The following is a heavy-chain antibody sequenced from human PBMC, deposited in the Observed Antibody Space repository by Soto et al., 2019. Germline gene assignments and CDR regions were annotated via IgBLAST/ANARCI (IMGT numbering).Heavy chain of an antibody. Sequence: EVQLAESGGGSAQPGGSLRLSCAASGFSFSTSTMNWVRQAPGKGLEWVSYISSGSTTIYYADSVKGRFTISRDNGKNSLYLQMNSLRDEDTAVYYCARVRRNDASDYYGMDVWGQGTTVTVSS. CDR2: ISSGSTTI. J-gene: IGHJ6*02. D-gene: IGHD1-1*01. V-gene: IGHV3-48*02. CDR1: GFSFSTST. CDR3: ARVRRNDASDYYGMDV.